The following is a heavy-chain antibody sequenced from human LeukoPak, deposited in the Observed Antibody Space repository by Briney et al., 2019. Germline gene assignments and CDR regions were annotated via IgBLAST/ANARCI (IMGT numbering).Heavy chain of an antibody. CDR1: GFTVSTNY. CDR3: ARTYYYDSSGYYFDY. D-gene: IGHD3-22*01. Sequence: GGSLRLSCAASGFTVSTNYMSWVRQAPGQGLEWVSVIYSGGSTYYADSVKGRFTISRDNSKNTLYLQMNSLRAEDTAVYYCARTYYYDSSGYYFDYWGQGTLVTVS. CDR2: IYSGGST. V-gene: IGHV3-53*01. J-gene: IGHJ4*02.